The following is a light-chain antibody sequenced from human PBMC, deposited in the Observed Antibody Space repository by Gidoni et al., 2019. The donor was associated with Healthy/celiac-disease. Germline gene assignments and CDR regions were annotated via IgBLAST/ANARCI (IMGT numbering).Light chain of an antibody. V-gene: IGKV1-39*01. CDR3: QQSYSSWT. CDR2: AAS. Sequence: DIQMTQSPSSLSASVGDRVTITCRASQSSSSYLNWYQQQPGKAPKLLIYAASSLQSGVPSRFSGSGSGTDFTLTISSLQPEDFATYYCQQSYSSWTFGQGTKVEIK. J-gene: IGKJ1*01. CDR1: QSSSSY.